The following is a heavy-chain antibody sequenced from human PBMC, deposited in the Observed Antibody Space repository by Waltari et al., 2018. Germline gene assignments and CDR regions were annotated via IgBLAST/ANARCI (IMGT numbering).Heavy chain of an antibody. CDR3: ARVVLRFLEWLTPGDYYYMDV. J-gene: IGHJ6*03. D-gene: IGHD3-3*01. V-gene: IGHV4-4*07. Sequence: QVQLQESGPGLVKPSETLSLTCTVPGGSISSYYWSWIRQPAGKGLEWIGRIYTSGSTNYNPSLKSRVTMSVDTSKNQFSLKLSSVTAADTAVYYCARVVLRFLEWLTPGDYYYMDVWGKGTTVTVSS. CDR2: IYTSGST. CDR1: GGSISSYY.